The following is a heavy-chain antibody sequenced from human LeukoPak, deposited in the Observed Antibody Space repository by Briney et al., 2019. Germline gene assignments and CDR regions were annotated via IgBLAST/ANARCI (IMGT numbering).Heavy chain of an antibody. Sequence: GESLKISCKGSGYDFYGYWIGWVRQMSGKGLEWVGIIYPDDSEIIYSPSFEGKFTLSADKSISTAYLQWSSLKASDTAIYYCARFNSPSLSGNRFDPWGQGTLVTVSS. D-gene: IGHD2/OR15-2a*01. CDR2: IYPDDSEI. J-gene: IGHJ5*02. CDR3: ARFNSPSLSGNRFDP. CDR1: GYDFYGYW. V-gene: IGHV5-51*01.